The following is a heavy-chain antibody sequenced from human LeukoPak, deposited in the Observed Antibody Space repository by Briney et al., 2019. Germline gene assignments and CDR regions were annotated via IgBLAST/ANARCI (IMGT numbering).Heavy chain of an antibody. Sequence: GGSLRLSCAASGFTFDDYAMHWVRQAPGKGLEWVSLISGDGGSTYYADSVKGRFTISRDNSKPTLYLQMNSLRAEDTAVYYCARDIAGKFGELSLDYWGQGTLVTVSS. J-gene: IGHJ4*02. CDR2: ISGDGGST. CDR3: ARDIAGKFGELSLDY. D-gene: IGHD3-10*01. CDR1: GFTFDDYA. V-gene: IGHV3-43*02.